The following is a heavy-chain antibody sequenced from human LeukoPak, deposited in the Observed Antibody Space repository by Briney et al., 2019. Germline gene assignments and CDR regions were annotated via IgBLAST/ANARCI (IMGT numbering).Heavy chain of an antibody. D-gene: IGHD3-10*01. V-gene: IGHV3-30*04. Sequence: GGSLRLSCAASGFTFSSYAMHWVRQATGKGLEWVAVISYDGSNKYYADSVKGRFTISRDNSKNTLYLQMNSLRAEDTAVYYCASLTMVRGVTPYYYYGMDVWGQGTTVTVSS. CDR2: ISYDGSNK. CDR3: ASLTMVRGVTPYYYYGMDV. J-gene: IGHJ6*02. CDR1: GFTFSSYA.